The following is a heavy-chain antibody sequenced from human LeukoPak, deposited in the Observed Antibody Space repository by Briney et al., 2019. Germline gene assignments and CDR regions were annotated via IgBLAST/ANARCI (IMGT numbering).Heavy chain of an antibody. J-gene: IGHJ3*02. CDR1: GFTFSSYG. D-gene: IGHD3-22*01. CDR3: TRARYYYDTSGYYKRGALDI. V-gene: IGHV3-23*01. Sequence: GGSLRLSCAASGFTFSSYGMSWVRQAPGKGLEWVSAISGSGGSTYYADSVKGRFTISRDNSKNTLYLQMNSLRAEDTAVYYCTRARYYYDTSGYYKRGALDIWGQGTMVTVSS. CDR2: ISGSGGST.